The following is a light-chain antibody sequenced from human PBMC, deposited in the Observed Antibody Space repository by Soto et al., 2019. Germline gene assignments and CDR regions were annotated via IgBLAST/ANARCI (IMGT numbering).Light chain of an antibody. Sequence: QSVLTQPASVSGSPGQSITISCTGTSSDVGGYNYVSWSQQHPGKAPQLMIYEVSNRPSGVSNRFSGSKSGNTASLTISGLQAEDEADYYCSSYTSSSTYVFGTGTKVIVL. J-gene: IGLJ1*01. CDR1: SSDVGGYNY. CDR2: EVS. CDR3: SSYTSSSTYV. V-gene: IGLV2-14*01.